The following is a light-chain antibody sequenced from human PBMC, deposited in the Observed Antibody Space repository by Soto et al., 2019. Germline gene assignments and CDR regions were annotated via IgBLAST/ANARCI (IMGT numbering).Light chain of an antibody. CDR3: QQRSNWMYT. CDR1: QSVSSY. CDR2: DAS. J-gene: IGKJ2*01. V-gene: IGKV3-11*01. Sequence: EIVLTQSPATLSLSPGERATLSCRASQSVSSYLAWYQQKPGQAPRLLIYDASNRATGIPARFSGSGSGTDFTLPISSLDPESFAVYYCQQRSNWMYTFAQATKLEIK.